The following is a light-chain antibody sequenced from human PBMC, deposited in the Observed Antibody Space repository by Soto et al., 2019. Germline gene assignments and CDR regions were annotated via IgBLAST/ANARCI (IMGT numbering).Light chain of an antibody. CDR2: AAS. CDR3: QQSGDTPPWT. Sequence: DIQMTQSPSSLSASVGDRVIITCRASQSIRKYLNWYQHKPGKVPTLLIYAASSLQSGVPSRFSGSGSGTEFTLTITSLQPEDFATYYCQQSGDTPPWTIGQGTKV. V-gene: IGKV1-39*01. CDR1: QSIRKY. J-gene: IGKJ1*01.